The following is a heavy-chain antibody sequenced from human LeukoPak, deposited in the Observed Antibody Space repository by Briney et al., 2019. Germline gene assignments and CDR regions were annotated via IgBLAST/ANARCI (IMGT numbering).Heavy chain of an antibody. CDR1: GYTFTNYY. Sequence: ASVKVSCKTSGYTFTNYYMXXXXXAPGQGXEWXGXXNLGDGTTSYARKFQGRVTMTRDTSTSTVYMELSSLRSDDTDTAVYYCARHDLPGNSPFYYWGEGTLVTVSS. V-gene: IGHV1-46*01. CDR3: ARHDLPGNSPFYY. CDR2: XNLGDGTT. J-gene: IGHJ4*02. D-gene: IGHD4-23*01.